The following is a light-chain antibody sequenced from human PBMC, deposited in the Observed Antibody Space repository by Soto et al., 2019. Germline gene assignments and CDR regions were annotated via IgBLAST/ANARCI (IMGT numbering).Light chain of an antibody. CDR2: DVS. J-gene: IGKJ4*01. Sequence: EIVMTQSPAALSVSPGERATLSCRASQSVSSALAWYQQKPGQAPRLLVYDVSSRAAGIPARFSGSGSETEFTLIISSLQSEDFAVYYCQQYNNWPLTFGGGTKVEIK. CDR1: QSVSSA. CDR3: QQYNNWPLT. V-gene: IGKV3-15*01.